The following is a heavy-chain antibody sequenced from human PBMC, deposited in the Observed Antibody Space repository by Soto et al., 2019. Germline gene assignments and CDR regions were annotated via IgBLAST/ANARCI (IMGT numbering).Heavy chain of an antibody. D-gene: IGHD5-12*01. CDR1: GGSISGYY. V-gene: IGHV4-59*01. CDR2: IFHTGSA. Sequence: SETLSLTCNVSGGSISGYYWSWIRQAPGKGLQWIGYIFHTGSASYNPSLRSRVTISVDTSKNQFSLNMNSVTAADTAVYYCAKVRGYASGWRYFDYWGQGTLVTVSS. CDR3: AKVRGYASGWRYFDY. J-gene: IGHJ4*02.